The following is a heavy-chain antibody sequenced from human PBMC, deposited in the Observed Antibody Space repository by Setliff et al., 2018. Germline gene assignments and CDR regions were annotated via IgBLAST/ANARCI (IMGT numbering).Heavy chain of an antibody. CDR2: IHSSGRS. V-gene: IGHV4-4*08. Sequence: SETLSLTCTVSDVSISGYYWSWIRQPPGKGLEWIGYIHSSGRSNYNPSLKSRVTTSIDTSKNQFSLKLSSVTAADTAVYYCARARYCSDGRCYWTWLDSWAQGTLVTV. D-gene: IGHD2-15*01. J-gene: IGHJ5*01. CDR1: DVSISGYY. CDR3: ARARYCSDGRCYWTWLDS.